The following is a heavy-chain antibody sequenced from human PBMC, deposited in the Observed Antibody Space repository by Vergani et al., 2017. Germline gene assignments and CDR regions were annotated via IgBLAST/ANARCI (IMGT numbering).Heavy chain of an antibody. CDR1: GFTFSSYS. V-gene: IGHV3-48*01. CDR3: TRAPHLPLTGVDY. Sequence: EVQLVESGGGLVQPGGSLRLSCAASGFTFSSYSMNWVRQDPGKGLEWVSYISSGSSTIYYADSVKGRITISRYNAKNSVYLQMNSLRAEDTAVYYCTRAPHLPLTGVDYWGQGTLVTVSS. CDR2: ISSGSSTI. D-gene: IGHD7-27*01. J-gene: IGHJ4*02.